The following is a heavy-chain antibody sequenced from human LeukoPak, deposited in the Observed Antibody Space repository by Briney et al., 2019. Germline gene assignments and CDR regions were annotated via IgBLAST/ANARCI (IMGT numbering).Heavy chain of an antibody. Sequence: GGSLRLSCAASGFTFGAYTINWVRQAPGKGLEWVSCIFSRSESILYADSVKGRFTISRDNAKNLLYLQMDSLRVEDTAVYYCARDFFHSSESRPFDYWGQGTLVTVSS. CDR3: ARDFFHSSESRPFDY. J-gene: IGHJ4*02. CDR1: GFTFGAYT. V-gene: IGHV3-21*06. D-gene: IGHD3-22*01. CDR2: IFSRSESI.